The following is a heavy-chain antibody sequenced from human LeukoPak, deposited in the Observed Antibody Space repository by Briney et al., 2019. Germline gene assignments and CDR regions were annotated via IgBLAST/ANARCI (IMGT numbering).Heavy chain of an antibody. CDR1: GYTLTGYY. D-gene: IGHD2-2*01. CDR2: ISAYNGNT. J-gene: IGHJ4*02. V-gene: IGHV1-18*04. CDR3: ARTPLPYIVVVPAAMMGSFDY. Sequence: ASVKVSCKASGYTLTGYYMHWVRQAPGQGLEWMGWISAYNGNTNYAQKLQGRVTMTTDTSTSTAYMELRSLRSDDTAVYYCARTPLPYIVVVPAAMMGSFDYWGQGTLVTVSS.